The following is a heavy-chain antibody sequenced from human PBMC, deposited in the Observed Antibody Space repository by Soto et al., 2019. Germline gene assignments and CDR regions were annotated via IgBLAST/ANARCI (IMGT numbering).Heavy chain of an antibody. CDR2: ISSSSYI. D-gene: IGHD4-17*01. V-gene: IGHV3-21*01. CDR3: ARDLRNGDGDLPAFDI. Sequence: EVQLVESGGGLVKPGGSLRLSCAASGFTFSSYSMNWVRQAPGKGLEWVSSISSSSYIYYADSVKGRFTISRDNAKNSLYLQMNSLRAEDTAVYYCARDLRNGDGDLPAFDIWGQGTMVTVSS. J-gene: IGHJ3*02. CDR1: GFTFSSYS.